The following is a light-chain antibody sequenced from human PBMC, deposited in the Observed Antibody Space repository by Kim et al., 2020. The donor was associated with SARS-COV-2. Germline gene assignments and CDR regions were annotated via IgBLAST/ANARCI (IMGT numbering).Light chain of an antibody. CDR1: ESVKTY. CDR2: GAS. CDR3: QQHNKWPLT. J-gene: IGKJ4*01. Sequence: PGERVTLSCRASESVKTYLAWYQQRPGQAPRLLIYGASTRATGIPARFSGSGSGTDFTVTISSLQAEDAAVYYCQQHNKWPLTFGGGTKVDIK. V-gene: IGKV3-15*01.